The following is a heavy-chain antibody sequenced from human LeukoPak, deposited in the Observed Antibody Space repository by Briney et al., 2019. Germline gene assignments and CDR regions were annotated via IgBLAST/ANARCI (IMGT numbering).Heavy chain of an antibody. CDR2: ISDSGGST. Sequence: GGSLRLSCAASGFTFSRFSMNWVRQAPGKGLEWVSGISDSGGSTYYADSVKGRFTISRDSSKNTLSLQMNSLRAEDTAVYYCTRGRWGFDYWGQGTLVIVSS. CDR1: GFTFSRFS. J-gene: IGHJ4*02. D-gene: IGHD7-27*01. CDR3: TRGRWGFDY. V-gene: IGHV3-23*01.